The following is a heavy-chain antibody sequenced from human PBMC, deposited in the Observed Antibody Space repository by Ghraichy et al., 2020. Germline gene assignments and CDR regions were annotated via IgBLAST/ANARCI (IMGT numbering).Heavy chain of an antibody. V-gene: IGHV5-51*01. Sequence: GESLNISCKGSGYSFTSYWIGWVRQMPGKGLEWMGIIYPGDSDTRYSPSFQGQVTISADKSISTAYLQWSSLKASDTAMYYCARRSKYCSGGSCYPVGGFGYGMDVWGQGTTVTVSS. CDR2: IYPGDSDT. D-gene: IGHD2-15*01. J-gene: IGHJ6*02. CDR3: ARRSKYCSGGSCYPVGGFGYGMDV. CDR1: GYSFTSYW.